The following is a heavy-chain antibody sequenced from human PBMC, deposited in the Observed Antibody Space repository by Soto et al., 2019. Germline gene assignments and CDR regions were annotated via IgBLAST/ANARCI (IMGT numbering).Heavy chain of an antibody. CDR2: ISSSSSYI. D-gene: IGHD6-13*01. V-gene: IGHV3-21*01. CDR3: ARGGSSWRSY. J-gene: IGHJ4*02. Sequence: EVQLVESGGGLVKPGGSLRLSCAASGFTFSSYSMNWVRQAPGKGLEWVSSISSSSSYIYYADSVKGRFTISRDNAKHSLYLQMNSMRAEDTAVYYCARGGSSWRSYWGQGTLVTVSS. CDR1: GFTFSSYS.